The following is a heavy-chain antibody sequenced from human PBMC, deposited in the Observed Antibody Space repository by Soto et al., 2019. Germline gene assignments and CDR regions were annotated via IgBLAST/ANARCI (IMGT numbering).Heavy chain of an antibody. CDR3: VSDGSGIDPFIDY. Sequence: PGGSLRLSCAASGFTFSSYSMNWVRQAPGKGLEWVSSISSSSSYRYYADSVKGRFTISRDNAKNSLYLQMNSLRGDDPAVYYWVSDGSGIDPFIDYWGQGTLVTVSS. CDR1: GFTFSSYS. J-gene: IGHJ4*02. D-gene: IGHD3-10*01. CDR2: ISSSSSYR. V-gene: IGHV3-21*01.